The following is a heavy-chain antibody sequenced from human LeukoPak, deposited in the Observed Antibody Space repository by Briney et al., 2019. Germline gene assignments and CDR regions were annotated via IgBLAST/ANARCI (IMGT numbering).Heavy chain of an antibody. D-gene: IGHD5-24*01. CDR2: INWKTGNG. V-gene: IGHV3-9*01. CDR3: TRRAARWQFDL. CDR1: GFNFDDYA. J-gene: IGHJ2*01. Sequence: PTGGSLRLSCAVSGFNFDDYAMHWVRQAPGRGLEWVSGINWKTGNGIYADSVKGRFTISRDNAKNSLYLQMSSLRAEDTALYYCTRRAARWQFDLWGRGTLLTVSS.